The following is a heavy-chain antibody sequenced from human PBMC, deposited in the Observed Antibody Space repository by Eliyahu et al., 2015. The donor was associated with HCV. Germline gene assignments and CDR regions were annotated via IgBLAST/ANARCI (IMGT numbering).Heavy chain of an antibody. CDR1: GYSFTTFS. V-gene: IGHV5-10-1*03. D-gene: IGHD2-21*01. CDR3: ARHYSPCVGFCFSHLDD. J-gene: IGHJ6*02. Sequence: EVQLLQSGAEVKTPGESLTISCEASGYSFTTFSITWVRQTPGNGLEWLGTIDPDDSSVTYSPSFQGHVRLSTDRSISTAYLQWRSLEASDTAMYFCARHYSPCVGFCFSHLDDWGQGTTVTVSS. CDR2: IDPDDSSV.